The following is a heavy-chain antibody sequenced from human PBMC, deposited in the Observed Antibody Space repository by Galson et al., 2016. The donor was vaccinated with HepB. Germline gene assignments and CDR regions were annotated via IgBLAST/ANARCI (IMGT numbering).Heavy chain of an antibody. D-gene: IGHD3-10*01. V-gene: IGHV3-21*01. CDR3: AGSYSNYYYYMDV. Sequence: SLRLSCAASGFTFSNYAMSWVRQAPGRGLEWVSSISSTSSSIYYADSVKGRFTISRDNAQNSLYLQMNSLRAEDTAVYYCAGSYSNYYYYMDVWGKGTTVTVSS. CDR2: ISSTSSSI. J-gene: IGHJ6*03. CDR1: GFTFSNYA.